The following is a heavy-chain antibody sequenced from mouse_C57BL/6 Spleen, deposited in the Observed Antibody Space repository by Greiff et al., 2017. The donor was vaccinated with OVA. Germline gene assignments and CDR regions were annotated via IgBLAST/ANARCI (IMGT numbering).Heavy chain of an antibody. J-gene: IGHJ3*01. Sequence: DVLLVESGGGLVKPGGSLKLSCAASGFTFSSYTMSWVRQTPGKRLEWVATISGGGGNTYYPDRVKGRVTISRDNAKNTLYLQMSSLRSEDTALEYCARRGESFAYWGQGTLVTVSA. V-gene: IGHV5-9*01. CDR3: ARRGESFAY. CDR2: ISGGGGNT. CDR1: GFTFSSYT.